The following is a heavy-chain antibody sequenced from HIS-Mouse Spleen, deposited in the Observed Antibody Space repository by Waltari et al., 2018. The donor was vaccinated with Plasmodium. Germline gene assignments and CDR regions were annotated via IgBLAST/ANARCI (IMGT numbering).Heavy chain of an antibody. CDR1: GSTFSSYW. J-gene: IGHJ2*01. D-gene: IGHD6-13*01. CDR2: IKQDVSEK. CDR3: ASSWYWYFDL. Sequence: EVQLVESGGGLVQPGGSLSLFCAASGSTFSSYWLSWVHKGPGKGLEWLANIKQDVSEKYYVDSVKGRFTISRDNAKNSLYLQMNSLRAEDTAVYYCASSWYWYFDLWGRGTLVTVSS. V-gene: IGHV3-7*01.